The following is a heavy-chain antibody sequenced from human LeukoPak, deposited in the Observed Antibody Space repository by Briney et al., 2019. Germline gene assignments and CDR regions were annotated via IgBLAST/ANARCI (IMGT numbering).Heavy chain of an antibody. CDR1: GFTFSSYA. V-gene: IGHV3-23*01. CDR3: AIDPGRVVY. CDR2: ISGSGGST. D-gene: IGHD7-27*01. J-gene: IGHJ4*02. Sequence: GGPLRLSCAGSGFTFSSYAMRWVRQAPGKELEWVSAISGSGGSTYYADSVKGRFTISRDNSKNTLYLQMNSLRAEDTAVYYCAIDPGRVVYWGQSTLVTVSS.